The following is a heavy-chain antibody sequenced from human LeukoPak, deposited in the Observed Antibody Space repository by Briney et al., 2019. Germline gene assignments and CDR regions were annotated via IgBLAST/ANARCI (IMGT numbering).Heavy chain of an antibody. CDR3: AKSPVVVVAASDY. J-gene: IGHJ4*02. Sequence: GGSLRLSCAASGFTFSSHGMNWVRQAPGKGLEWVSAISGSGGSTYYADSVKGRFTISRDNSKNTLYLQMNSLRAEDTAVYYCAKSPVVVVAASDYWGQGTLVTVSS. CDR1: GFTFSSHG. D-gene: IGHD2-15*01. CDR2: ISGSGGST. V-gene: IGHV3-23*01.